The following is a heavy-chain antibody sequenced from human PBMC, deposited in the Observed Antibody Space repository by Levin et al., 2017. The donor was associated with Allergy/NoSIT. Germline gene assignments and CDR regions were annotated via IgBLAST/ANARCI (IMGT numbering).Heavy chain of an antibody. CDR3: ARDLAPPGSRSSPFDY. CDR2: RHHSGST. J-gene: IGHJ4*02. Sequence: SETLSLTCAVSGFSISSGYYWGWIRQPPGKGLEWIGSRHHSGSTYYNPSLKSRVTISLDTSKNQFSLRFNSVTAADTAVYYCARDLAPPGSRSSPFDYWGQGILVTVSS. V-gene: IGHV4-38-2*02. D-gene: IGHD6-13*01. CDR1: GFSISSGYY.